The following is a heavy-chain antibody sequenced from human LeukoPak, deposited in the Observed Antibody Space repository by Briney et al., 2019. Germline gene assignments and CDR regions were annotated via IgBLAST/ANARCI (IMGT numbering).Heavy chain of an antibody. V-gene: IGHV1-2*02. CDR3: AGGQLWSRDFDY. CDR1: GYSFTSYW. Sequence: GESLKISCKGSGYSFTSYWIGWVRQAPGQGLEWMGWINPNSGGTNYAQKFQGRVTMTRDTSISTAYMELSRLRSDDTAVYYCAGGQLWSRDFDYWGQGTLVTVSS. J-gene: IGHJ4*02. D-gene: IGHD5-18*01. CDR2: INPNSGGT.